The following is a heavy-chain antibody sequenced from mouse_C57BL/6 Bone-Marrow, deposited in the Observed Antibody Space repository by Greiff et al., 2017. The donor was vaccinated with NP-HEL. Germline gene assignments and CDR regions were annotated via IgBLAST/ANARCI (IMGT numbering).Heavy chain of an antibody. V-gene: IGHV1-54*01. CDR3: ARRRLRRDYYAMDY. D-gene: IGHD2-4*01. Sequence: QVQLQQSGAELVRPGTSVKVSCKASGYAFTNYLIEWVKQRPGQGLEWIGVINPGSGGTNYNEKFKGKATLTADKSSSTAYMQLSSLTSEDSAAYFCARRRLRRDYYAMDYWGQGTSVTVSS. CDR2: INPGSGGT. CDR1: GYAFTNYL. J-gene: IGHJ4*01.